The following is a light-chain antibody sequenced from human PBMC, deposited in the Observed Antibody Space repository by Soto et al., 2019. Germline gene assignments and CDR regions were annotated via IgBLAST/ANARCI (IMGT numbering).Light chain of an antibody. J-gene: IGKJ3*01. CDR2: DAS. CDR3: QQRSSWPPIFT. V-gene: IGKV3-11*01. CDR1: QRVSSF. Sequence: EIVLTRSPATLSLSPGEGATLSSRASQRVSSFLAWYQQRPGQPPRFLIHDASRRATGIPARFSGSGSGTDFTLTISSLEPEDSALYYCQQRSSWPPIFTFGPGTKVEIK.